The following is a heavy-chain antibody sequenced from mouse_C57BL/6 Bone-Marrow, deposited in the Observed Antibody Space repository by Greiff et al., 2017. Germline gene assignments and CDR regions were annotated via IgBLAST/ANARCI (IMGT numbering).Heavy chain of an antibody. J-gene: IGHJ4*01. CDR2: IYPRSGNT. D-gene: IGHD2-12*01. CDR3: AREGRYGYVIDY. Sequence: QVQLQQSGAELARPGASVKLSCKASGYTFTSYGISWVKQRTGQGLEWIGEIYPRSGNTYYNEKFKGKATLTADKSSSTAYMELRSLTSEDSAVYFGAREGRYGYVIDYRGQGTSVTGFS. CDR1: GYTFTSYG. V-gene: IGHV1-81*01.